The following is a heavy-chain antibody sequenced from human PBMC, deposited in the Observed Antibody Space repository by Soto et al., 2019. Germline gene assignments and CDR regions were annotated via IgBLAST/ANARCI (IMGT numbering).Heavy chain of an antibody. CDR1: GFTFSRYG. D-gene: IGHD3-9*01. V-gene: IGHV3-64*01. Sequence: GGSLRLSCAVSGFTFSRYGMHWVRQAPGKGLEYVSAISSNGGSTYYANSVKGRFTISRDNSKNTLYLQMGSLRADDMDVYYCARSNYDMLTGQDGEYYYYYMDVWGKGTTVTVSS. CDR3: ARSNYDMLTGQDGEYYYYYMDV. CDR2: ISSNGGST. J-gene: IGHJ6*03.